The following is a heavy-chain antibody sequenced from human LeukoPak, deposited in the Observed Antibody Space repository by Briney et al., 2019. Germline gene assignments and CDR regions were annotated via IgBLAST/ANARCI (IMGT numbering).Heavy chain of an antibody. CDR2: IYYSGST. J-gene: IGHJ4*02. Sequence: SETLSLTCTVSGGSISSCYWSWIRQPPGKGLEWIGYIYYSGSTNYNPSLKSRVTISVDTSKNQFSLKLSSVTAADTAVYYCASSVSYNKYYFDYWGQGTLVTVSS. V-gene: IGHV4-59*08. CDR3: ASSVSYNKYYFDY. CDR1: GGSISSCY. D-gene: IGHD4-4*01.